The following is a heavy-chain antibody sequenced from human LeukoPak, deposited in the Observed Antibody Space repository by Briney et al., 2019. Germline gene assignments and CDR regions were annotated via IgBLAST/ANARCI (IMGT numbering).Heavy chain of an antibody. V-gene: IGHV1-46*01. CDR1: GYTFTSYY. D-gene: IGHD3-3*01. CDR3: ARDASYDFWSGYGGY. CDR2: INPSGGST. J-gene: IGHJ4*02. Sequence: ASVKVSCKASGYTFTSYYMHWVRQAPGQGLEWMGIINPSGGSTSYAQKFQGRVTMTRDTSTSTVYMELSSLRSEDTAVYYCARDASYDFWSGYGGYWGQGTLVTVSS.